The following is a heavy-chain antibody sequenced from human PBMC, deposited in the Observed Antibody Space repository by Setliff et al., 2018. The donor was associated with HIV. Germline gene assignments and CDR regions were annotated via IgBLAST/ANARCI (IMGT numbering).Heavy chain of an antibody. CDR2: INPSGGST. CDR1: GYTFTRYF. J-gene: IGHJ4*02. V-gene: IGHV1-46*01. CDR3: ARGWEGGMDY. D-gene: IGHD1-26*01. Sequence: SVKVSCKASGYTFTRYFMHCVRQAPGQGLEWLGMINPSGGSTWYAQKFQGRVTMAGDTSTNTLYMELSSLRSEDTAVYYCARGWEGGMDYWGQGTLVTVSS.